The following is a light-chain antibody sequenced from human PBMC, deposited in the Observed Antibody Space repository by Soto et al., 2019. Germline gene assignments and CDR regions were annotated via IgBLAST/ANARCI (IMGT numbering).Light chain of an antibody. CDR2: EVS. J-gene: IGLJ3*02. Sequence: QSALTQPASVSGSPGQSITISCTGTSSDIVAYNFVSWYQQHPGKAPKLMIYEVSNRPAGASNRFSGSKSGNTASLTISGLQAADEADYYCTSYTSSHTGVFGGGTKLTVL. CDR1: SSDIVAYNF. CDR3: TSYTSSHTGV. V-gene: IGLV2-14*01.